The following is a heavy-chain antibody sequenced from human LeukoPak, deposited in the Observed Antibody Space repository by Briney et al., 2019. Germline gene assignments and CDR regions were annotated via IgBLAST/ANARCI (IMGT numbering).Heavy chain of an antibody. J-gene: IGHJ4*02. CDR1: GGSISSSSYY. D-gene: IGHD3-22*01. V-gene: IGHV4-39*02. CDR2: IYYSGST. CDR3: ARDPGYYDTSGYPAYFDY. Sequence: PSETLSLTCTVSGGSISSSSYYWGWIRQPPGKGPEWIGSIYYSGSTYYNPSLKSRVTISVDTSKNQFSLKLSSVTAADTAVYYCARDPGYYDTSGYPAYFDYWGQGTLVTVSS.